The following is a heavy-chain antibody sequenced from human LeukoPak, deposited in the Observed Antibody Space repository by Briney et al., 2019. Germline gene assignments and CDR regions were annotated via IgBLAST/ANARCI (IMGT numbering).Heavy chain of an antibody. J-gene: IGHJ4*02. CDR1: GFTFSSDA. CDR3: ARDEPYYYGSGSYYYFDY. CDR2: IKQDGSEK. Sequence: GGSLRLSCAASGFTFSSDAMSWVRQAPGKGLEWVANIKQDGSEKYYVDSVKGRFTISRDNAKNSLYLQMNSLRAEDTAVYYCARDEPYYYGSGSYYYFDYWGQGTLVTVSS. V-gene: IGHV3-7*01. D-gene: IGHD3-10*01.